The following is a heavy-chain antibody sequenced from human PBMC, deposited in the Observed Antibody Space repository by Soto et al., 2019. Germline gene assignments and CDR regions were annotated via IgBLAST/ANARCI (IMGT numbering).Heavy chain of an antibody. CDR3: AGVPTGKYGVWNY. J-gene: IGHJ4*02. D-gene: IGHD2-8*01. Sequence: EEQLVESGGGLVQPGGSLRLSCAASGFTFSSYWMHWVRQAPGKGLVWVSRINPGGSITAYADSVKGRFTISRDNAKNTLYRQMNSLRGDDTAVYYCAGVPTGKYGVWNYWGQGTLVTVSS. V-gene: IGHV3-74*01. CDR1: GFTFSSYW. CDR2: INPGGSIT.